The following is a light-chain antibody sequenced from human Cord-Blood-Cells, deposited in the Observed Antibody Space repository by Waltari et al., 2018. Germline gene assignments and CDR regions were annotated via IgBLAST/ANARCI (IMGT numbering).Light chain of an antibody. J-gene: IGKJ5*01. CDR1: QSLLHSNGYNY. CDR3: MQALQTRIT. Sequence: ISCRSSQSLLHSNGYNYLGWYLQKPGQSPQLLIYLGANRASGVPDRFSGSGSGTDFTLKISRVEAEDVGVYYCMQALQTRITFGQGTRLEIK. V-gene: IGKV2-28*01. CDR2: LGA.